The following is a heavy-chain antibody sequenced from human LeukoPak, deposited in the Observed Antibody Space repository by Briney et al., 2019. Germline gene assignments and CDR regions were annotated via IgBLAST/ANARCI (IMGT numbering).Heavy chain of an antibody. V-gene: IGHV3-9*01. D-gene: IGHD3-22*01. CDR3: ARASYYYDTTGLGAVDI. J-gene: IGHJ3*02. Sequence: GGSLRLSCAASGFTFNDHAMYWVRQAPGKGLEWVSGINWNSDNIGYADSVKGRFTISRDDAKNSLYLQMNSLRTEDTALYYCARASYYYDTTGLGAVDIWGQGTMVTVSS. CDR2: INWNSDNI. CDR1: GFTFNDHA.